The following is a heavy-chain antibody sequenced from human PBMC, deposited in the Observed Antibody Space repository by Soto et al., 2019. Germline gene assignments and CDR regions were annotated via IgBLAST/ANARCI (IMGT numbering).Heavy chain of an antibody. V-gene: IGHV3-11*06. CDR1: GFTFSDYY. CDR3: VRSGDNYNLLDY. J-gene: IGHJ4*02. CDR2: SSNSGSFT. D-gene: IGHD1-1*01. Sequence: VGSLRLSCAASGFTFSDYYMSWIRQAPGKGLEWIGYSSNSGSFTRYADSVKGRFSISRDNAKKSLYLQINSLRGEDTAIYYCVRSGDNYNLLDYWGQGTPVTASS.